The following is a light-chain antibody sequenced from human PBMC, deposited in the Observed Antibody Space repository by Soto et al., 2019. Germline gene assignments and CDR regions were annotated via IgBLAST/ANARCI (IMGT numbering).Light chain of an antibody. Sequence: IQMTQSPSCLSASVGDRVTITCQASQDISNYLNWYQQEPGKAPKLLIYDASNLETGVPSRFSGSGSGTDFTFTISSLQPEDIATYYCQQYGVFGGGTKVDIK. CDR2: DAS. CDR1: QDISNY. CDR3: QQYGV. J-gene: IGKJ4*01. V-gene: IGKV1-33*01.